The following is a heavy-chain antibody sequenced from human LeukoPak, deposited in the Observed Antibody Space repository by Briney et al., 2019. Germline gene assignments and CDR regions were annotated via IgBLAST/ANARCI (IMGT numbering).Heavy chain of an antibody. V-gene: IGHV1-46*01. Sequence: ASVKVSCKASGYTFTSYYMHWVRQAPGQGLEWMGIINPSGGSTSYAQKFQGRVTMTRDTSTSTAYMELSSLRSEDTAVYYCATGLWFGKYLDVWGKGTTVTISS. CDR1: GYTFTSYY. J-gene: IGHJ6*03. CDR2: INPSGGST. CDR3: ATGLWFGKYLDV. D-gene: IGHD3-10*01.